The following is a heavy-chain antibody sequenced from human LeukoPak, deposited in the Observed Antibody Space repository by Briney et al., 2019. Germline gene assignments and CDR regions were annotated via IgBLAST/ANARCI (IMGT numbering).Heavy chain of an antibody. CDR2: IYNSEST. Sequence: SETLSLTCTVSGVSISIYYWSWIRQPPGKGLEWIGYIYNSESTYYNPSLKSRVTISLDTSKNQFSLRLNSVTAADTAVYYCARVKGANWFDPWGQGTLVTVSS. CDR3: ARVKGANWFDP. J-gene: IGHJ5*02. CDR1: GVSISIYY. V-gene: IGHV4-59*01.